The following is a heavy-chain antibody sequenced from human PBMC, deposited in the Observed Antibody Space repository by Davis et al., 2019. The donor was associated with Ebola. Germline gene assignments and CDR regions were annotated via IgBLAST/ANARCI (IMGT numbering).Heavy chain of an antibody. D-gene: IGHD3-10*01. J-gene: IGHJ6*02. V-gene: IGHV5-51*01. CDR1: GYSFSYSW. Sequence: GESLKISCKGSGYSFSYSWIGWVRQMPGKGLEWMGIIYPADSDTSYGPSFQGRVTISADKSISTAYLQWSSLKASDTAMYYCARLPVLLGMDVWGQGTTVTVSS. CDR3: ARLPVLLGMDV. CDR2: IYPADSDT.